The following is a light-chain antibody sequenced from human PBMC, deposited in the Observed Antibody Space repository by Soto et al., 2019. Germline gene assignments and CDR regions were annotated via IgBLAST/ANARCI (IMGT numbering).Light chain of an antibody. Sequence: EIVMTQSPATLSVSPGERATLSCRASQSGSSSYLAWYQQKPGQAPRLLIYGASSRATGIPDRFSGSGSGTDFTLTITRLEPEDSAVYFCQQYTGPPWTFGQGTKVDIK. CDR3: QQYTGPPWT. CDR2: GAS. J-gene: IGKJ1*01. CDR1: QSGSSSY. V-gene: IGKV3-20*01.